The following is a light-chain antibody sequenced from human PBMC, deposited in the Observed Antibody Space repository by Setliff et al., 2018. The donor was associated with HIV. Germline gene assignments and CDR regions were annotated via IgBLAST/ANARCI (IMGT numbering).Light chain of an antibody. V-gene: IGKV1-33*01. Sequence: DIQMTQSPSSLSASVGDRVTITCQASQDITNYLNWYQQKPGKAPRLLIYDVSNLQTGVPSRFSGSGSGTHFSFTINSLQPEDIATYYCQQYDTLLPITFGQGTRLEIK. CDR2: DVS. CDR1: QDITNY. CDR3: QQYDTLLPIT. J-gene: IGKJ5*01.